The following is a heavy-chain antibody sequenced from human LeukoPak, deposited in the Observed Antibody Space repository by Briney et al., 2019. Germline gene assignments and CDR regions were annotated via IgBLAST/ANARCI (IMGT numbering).Heavy chain of an antibody. J-gene: IGHJ3*02. CDR1: GFTFSSYE. CDR3: AKLVARDAFDI. V-gene: IGHV3-48*03. Sequence: GGSLRLSCAASGFTFSSYEMNWVRQAPGKGLEWVSYISSSGSTIYYADSVKGRFTISRDNSKNTLYLQMNSLRAEDTAVYYCAKLVARDAFDIWGQGTMVTVSS. D-gene: IGHD2-8*02. CDR2: ISSSGSTI.